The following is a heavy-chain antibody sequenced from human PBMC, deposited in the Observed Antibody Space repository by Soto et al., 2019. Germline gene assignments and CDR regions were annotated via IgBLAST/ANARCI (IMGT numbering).Heavy chain of an antibody. D-gene: IGHD1-7*01. Sequence: QVQLVQSGAEVKKPGASVKVSCKASGYTFTSYDINWVRQATGQGLEWMGWMNPNSGNTGYAQKFQGRVTMTRNTSVSTAYMELSSLRSEATAVYYCALPPQVRWNYEVDYGGQGTLGTVSS. J-gene: IGHJ4*02. CDR3: ALPPQVRWNYEVDY. CDR1: GYTFTSYD. CDR2: MNPNSGNT. V-gene: IGHV1-8*01.